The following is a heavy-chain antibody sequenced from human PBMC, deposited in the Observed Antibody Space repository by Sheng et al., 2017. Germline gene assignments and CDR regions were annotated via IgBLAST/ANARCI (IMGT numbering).Heavy chain of an antibody. CDR1: GGSISSYY. CDR2: IYTSGST. V-gene: IGHV4-4*07. Sequence: QVQLQESGPGLVKPSETLSLTCTVSGGSISSYYWSWIRQPAGKGLEWIGRIYTSGSTNYNPSLKSRVTMSVDTSKNQFSLKLSSVTAADTAVYYCAREHSSSWLGSWFDPWGQGTLVTVSS. J-gene: IGHJ5*02. CDR3: AREHSSSWLGSWFDP. D-gene: IGHD6-13*01.